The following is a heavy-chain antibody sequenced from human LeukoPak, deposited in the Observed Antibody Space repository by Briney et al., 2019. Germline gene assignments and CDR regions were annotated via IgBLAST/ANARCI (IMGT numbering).Heavy chain of an antibody. J-gene: IGHJ4*02. D-gene: IGHD2-2*01. Sequence: SETLSLTCTVSGGSISSSSYYWGWIRQPPGKGLEWIGSIYYSGSTYYNPSLKSRVTISVDTSKNQFSLKLSAVTAADTAVYYCARKVGYCSSTSCLVPYYFDYWGQGTLVTVSS. CDR3: ARKVGYCSSTSCLVPYYFDY. V-gene: IGHV4-39*01. CDR2: IYYSGST. CDR1: GGSISSSSYY.